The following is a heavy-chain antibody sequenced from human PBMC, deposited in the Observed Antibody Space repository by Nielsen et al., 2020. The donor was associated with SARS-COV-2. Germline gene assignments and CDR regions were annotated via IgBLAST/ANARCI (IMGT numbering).Heavy chain of an antibody. CDR2: IYHSGST. Sequence: SETLSLTCAVSGGSISSSNWWSWVRQPPGKGLEWIGEIYHSGSTNYNPSLKSRVTISVGKSKNQFSLKLSSVTAADTAVYYCARGPQKDIVVVVAATEDYYYGMDVWGQGTTVTVSS. CDR1: GGSISSSNW. CDR3: ARGPQKDIVVVVAATEDYYYGMDV. J-gene: IGHJ6*02. V-gene: IGHV4-4*02. D-gene: IGHD2-15*01.